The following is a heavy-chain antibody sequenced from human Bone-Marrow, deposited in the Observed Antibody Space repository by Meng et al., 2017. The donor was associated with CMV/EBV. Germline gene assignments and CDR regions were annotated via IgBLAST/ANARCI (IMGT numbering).Heavy chain of an antibody. Sequence: GGSLRLSCAASGFTFSDHYMDWVRQAPGKGLEWVGRTRNKANSYTTEYAASVKGRFTISRDDSKNSLYLQMNSLKTEDTAVYYCARHPRYCSSTSCYGGFDLWGRGTRVTGSS. CDR2: TRNKANSYTT. V-gene: IGHV3-72*01. J-gene: IGHJ2*01. CDR1: GFTFSDHY. D-gene: IGHD2-2*01. CDR3: ARHPRYCSSTSCYGGFDL.